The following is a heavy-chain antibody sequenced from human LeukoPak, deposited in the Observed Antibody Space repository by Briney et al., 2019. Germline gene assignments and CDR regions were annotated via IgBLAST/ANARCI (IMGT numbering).Heavy chain of an antibody. J-gene: IGHJ1*01. CDR1: GYTFTSYG. D-gene: IGHD4-17*01. CDR3: ARDPTVTSAEYFQH. V-gene: IGHV1-18*01. CDR2: ISAYNGNT. Sequence: ASVKVSCKASGYTFTSYGISWVRQAPGQGLEWMGWISAYNGNTNYAQKLQGRVTMTTDTSTSTAYMELRSQRSDDTAVYYCARDPTVTSAEYFQHWGQGTLVTVSS.